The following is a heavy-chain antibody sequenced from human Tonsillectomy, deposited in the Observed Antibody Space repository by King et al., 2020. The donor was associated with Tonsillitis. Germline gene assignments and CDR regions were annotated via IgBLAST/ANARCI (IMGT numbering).Heavy chain of an antibody. J-gene: IGHJ3*02. Sequence: VQLVESGAEVKKPGASVKVSCTASGYTFTSHFIQWVRQAPGQGLEWMGSINPSGGSTNYAQQFQGRVSMTRDTSTSTVYMELSSLRSDDTAVYFCARHNTVMVTSAFGIWGQGTVVTVSS. CDR1: GYTFTSHF. D-gene: IGHD5-18*01. V-gene: IGHV1-46*03. CDR2: INPSGGST. CDR3: ARHNTVMVTSAFGI.